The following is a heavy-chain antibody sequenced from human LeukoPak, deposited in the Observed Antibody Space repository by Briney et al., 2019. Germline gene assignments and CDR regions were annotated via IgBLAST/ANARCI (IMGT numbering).Heavy chain of an antibody. CDR1: GFTFSDYY. J-gene: IGHJ3*02. Sequence: GGSLRLSCAASGFTFSDYYMSWIPQAPGKGLQWVSYISGSGSTIYYADSVKGRFTISRDNAKNSLYLQMNSLRAEDTAVYYCARVGIRDAFDIWGQGTMVTVSS. CDR3: ARVGIRDAFDI. V-gene: IGHV3-11*04. D-gene: IGHD3-10*01. CDR2: ISGSGSTI.